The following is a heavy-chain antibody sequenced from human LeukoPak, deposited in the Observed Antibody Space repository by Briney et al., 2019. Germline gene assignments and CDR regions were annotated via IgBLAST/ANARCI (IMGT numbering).Heavy chain of an antibody. V-gene: IGHV3-33*01. J-gene: IGHJ3*02. CDR3: ARDQGYSYGSDAFDI. D-gene: IGHD5-18*01. CDR2: IWYDGSNK. CDR1: GFTFSSYG. Sequence: GGSLRLSCAASGFTFSSYGMHWVRQAPGKGLEWVAVIWYDGSNKYYADSVKGRFTISRDNSKNTLYLQMNSLRGEDTAVYYCARDQGYSYGSDAFDIWGQGTMVTVSS.